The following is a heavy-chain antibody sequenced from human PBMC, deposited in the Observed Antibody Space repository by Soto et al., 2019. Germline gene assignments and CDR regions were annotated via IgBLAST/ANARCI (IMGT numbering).Heavy chain of an antibody. J-gene: IGHJ4*02. V-gene: IGHV3-23*01. CDR3: VKDDGGYPSTAPH. CDR2: ISGSGDRT. D-gene: IGHD3-22*01. CDR1: GITISNYP. Sequence: DVQLLESGGGLVQPGGSLRLSCAASGITISNYPMSWVRQAPGKGLDWVSGISGSGDRTYYADSAKGRFTISKDISRNSLSLQLDSLGVEDTAVYFCVKDDGGYPSTAPHWGQGTLVTVSS.